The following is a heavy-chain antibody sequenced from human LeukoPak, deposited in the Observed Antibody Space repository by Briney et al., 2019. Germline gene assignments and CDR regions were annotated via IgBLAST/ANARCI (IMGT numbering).Heavy chain of an antibody. J-gene: IGHJ5*02. Sequence: ASVKVSCKASGYTFTSYYMHWVRQAPGQGLEWMGGIIPIFGTANYAQKFQGRVTITADESTSTAYMELSSLRSEDTAVYYCATQNLARFDPWGQGTLVTVSS. CDR1: GYTFTSYY. CDR3: ATQNLARFDP. D-gene: IGHD1-7*01. V-gene: IGHV1-69*13. CDR2: IIPIFGTA.